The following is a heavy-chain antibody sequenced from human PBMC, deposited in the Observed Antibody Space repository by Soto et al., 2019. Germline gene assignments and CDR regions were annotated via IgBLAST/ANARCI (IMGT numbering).Heavy chain of an antibody. CDR3: ARERIVGDFQGFDY. CDR2: IYYTGTT. J-gene: IGHJ4*02. Sequence: SETLSLTCTVSGGSINSGDYYWSWIRQPPGKGLEWIGYIYYTGTTYYNLSLKGRLTISVDTSKNQFSLEMCSVTAADTAAYYCARERIVGDFQGFDYWGQGTPVTVSS. V-gene: IGHV4-30-4*01. CDR1: GGSINSGDYY. D-gene: IGHD1-26*01.